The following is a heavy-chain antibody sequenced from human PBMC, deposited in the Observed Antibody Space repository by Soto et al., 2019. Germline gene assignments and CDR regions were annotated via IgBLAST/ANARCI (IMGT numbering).Heavy chain of an antibody. CDR1: GGSIGRSSYY. CDR2: IYDSGST. J-gene: IGHJ4*02. Sequence: QVQLQESGPGLVKSSETLSLTCTVSGGSIGRSSYYWGWIRQPPGKGLEWTRSIYDSGSTYYNPSLKSRVTTSVNTSKNQFSLKLSSVTAADTAVYYCPSQSPDSSGYYCVDYWGQGTLVTVSS. D-gene: IGHD3-22*01. V-gene: IGHV4-39*01. CDR3: PSQSPDSSGYYCVDY.